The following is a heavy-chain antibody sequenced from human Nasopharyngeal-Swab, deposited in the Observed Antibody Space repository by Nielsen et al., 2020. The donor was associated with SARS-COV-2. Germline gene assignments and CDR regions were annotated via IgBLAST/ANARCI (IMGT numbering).Heavy chain of an antibody. CDR3: AKSGGVVVVPAAMLSSAFDI. V-gene: IGHV3-23*01. CDR2: ISGSGGST. D-gene: IGHD2-2*01. CDR1: GFIVSSTY. J-gene: IGHJ3*02. Sequence: GESLKISCAASGFIVSSTYMSWVRQAPGKGLEWVSAISGSGGSTYYADSVKGRFTISRDNSKNTLYLQMNSLRAEDTAVYYCAKSGGVVVVPAAMLSSAFDIWGQGTMVTVSS.